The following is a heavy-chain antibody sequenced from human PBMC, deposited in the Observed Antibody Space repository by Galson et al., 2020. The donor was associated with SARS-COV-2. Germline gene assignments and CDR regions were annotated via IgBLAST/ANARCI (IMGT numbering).Heavy chain of an antibody. CDR1: GGSISSGGYY. V-gene: IGHV4-31*03. J-gene: IGHJ6*02. D-gene: IGHD3-9*01. Sequence: SETLSLTCTVSGGSISSGGYYWSWIRQHPGKGLEWIGYIYYSGSTYYNPSLKSRVTISVDTSKNQFSLKLSSVTAADTPVYYCARFDYDILTGYSPGGMDVWGQGTTVTVSS. CDR2: IYYSGST. CDR3: ARFDYDILTGYSPGGMDV.